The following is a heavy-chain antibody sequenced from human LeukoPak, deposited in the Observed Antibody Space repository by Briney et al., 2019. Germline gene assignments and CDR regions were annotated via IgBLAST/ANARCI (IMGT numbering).Heavy chain of an antibody. D-gene: IGHD3-10*01. J-gene: IGHJ6*03. CDR1: GFTFSSYG. CDR2: ISYDGSNK. V-gene: IGHV3-30*18. CDR3: AKAEITMVRGVIIPYYYYYMDV. Sequence: GGSLRLSCAASGFTFSSYGMHWVRQAPGKGLEWVAVISYDGSNKCYADSVKGRFTISRDNSKNTLYLQMNSLRAEDTAVYYCAKAEITMVRGVIIPYYYYYMDVWGKGTTVTVSS.